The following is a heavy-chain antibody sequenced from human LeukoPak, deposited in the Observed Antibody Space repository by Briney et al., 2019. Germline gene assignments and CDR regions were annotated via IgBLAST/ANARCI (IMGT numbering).Heavy chain of an antibody. D-gene: IGHD5-24*01. Sequence: PGGSLRLSCAASGFTFSDYYMSWIRQAPGKGLEWVSYISSSGSTIYYADSVKGRFTISRDNAKNSLYLQMNSLRAEDTAVYYCAREERDGYNYYWYFDLWGRGTLVTVSS. J-gene: IGHJ2*01. CDR2: ISSSGSTI. V-gene: IGHV3-11*04. CDR3: AREERDGYNYYWYFDL. CDR1: GFTFSDYY.